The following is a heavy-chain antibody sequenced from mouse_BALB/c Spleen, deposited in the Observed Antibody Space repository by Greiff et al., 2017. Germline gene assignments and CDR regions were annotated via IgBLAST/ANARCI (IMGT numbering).Heavy chain of an antibody. J-gene: IGHJ3*01. D-gene: IGHD2-3*01. CDR1: GYTFTSYW. CDR3: TIYGYYEGFAY. Sequence: QVQLQQPGAELVQPGASVKLSCKASGYTFTSYWMHWVQLRPGQGFEWIGEINPSNGGTNYNEKFKRKATLTVDKSSSTAYMQLSSLTSEDSAVYYCTIYGYYEGFAYWGQGTLVTVSA. V-gene: IGHV1S16*01. CDR2: INPSNGGT.